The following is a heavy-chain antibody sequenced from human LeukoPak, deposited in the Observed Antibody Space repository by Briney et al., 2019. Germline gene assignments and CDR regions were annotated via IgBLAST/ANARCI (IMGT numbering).Heavy chain of an antibody. J-gene: IGHJ4*02. CDR1: GFTFDRYT. CDR2: AGWAGGTT. Sequence: GGSLRLTCATSGFTFDRYTIHWVRQAPGKGLEWVSLAGWAGGTTYYSDSVRGRFTISRDSGKNSVYLQMNSLTTDDTAFYFCAKELDTMFFDYWGQGALVTVSS. D-gene: IGHD3-10*02. CDR3: AKELDTMFFDY. V-gene: IGHV3-43*01.